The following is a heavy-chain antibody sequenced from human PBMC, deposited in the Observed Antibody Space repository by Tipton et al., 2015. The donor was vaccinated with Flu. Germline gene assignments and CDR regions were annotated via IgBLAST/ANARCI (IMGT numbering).Heavy chain of an antibody. J-gene: IGHJ5*01. CDR2: IHHSGTT. V-gene: IGHV4-38-2*02. CDR3: ARRDYSNYVSVPKNWFDS. D-gene: IGHD4-11*01. Sequence: TLSLTCTISGDSIRSDYYWGWIRQSPGKGLEWIGNIHHSGTTYFNPSLRSRVSIIRDKSKNQFSLKLSFVAAADTAVYYCARRDYSNYVSVPKNWFDSWGRGTLVAVSS. CDR1: GDSIRSDYY.